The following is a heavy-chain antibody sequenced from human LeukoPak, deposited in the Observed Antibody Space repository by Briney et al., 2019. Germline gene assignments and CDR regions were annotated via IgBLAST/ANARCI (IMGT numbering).Heavy chain of an antibody. CDR2: IYYSGNS. J-gene: IGHJ3*02. D-gene: IGHD3-22*01. V-gene: IGHV4-59*01. Sequence: SETLSLTCTVSGGSISTYYWSWIRQPPGKGLEWIGYIYYSGNSNYNPSLKSRVTISVDTSNNQFSLKLSSVTAADTAVYYCARGGYYDKEAFDIWGQGTMVTVSS. CDR3: ARGGYYDKEAFDI. CDR1: GGSISTYY.